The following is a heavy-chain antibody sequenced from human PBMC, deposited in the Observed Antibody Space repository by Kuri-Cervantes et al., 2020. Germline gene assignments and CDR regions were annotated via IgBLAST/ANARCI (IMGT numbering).Heavy chain of an antibody. J-gene: IGHJ6*03. CDR3: ARGNFGHHYGDYFYYSDV. V-gene: IGHV1-2*02. CDR1: GYTFTNYG. Sequence: ASVKVSCKASGYTFTNYGISWVRQAPGQGLEWMGWINPNGGGTNHAQKFQGRVTMTRDTSINTAYMELSRLRSDDTAIYYCARGNFGHHYGDYFYYSDVWGKGTTVTVSS. D-gene: IGHD1-7*01. CDR2: INPNGGGT.